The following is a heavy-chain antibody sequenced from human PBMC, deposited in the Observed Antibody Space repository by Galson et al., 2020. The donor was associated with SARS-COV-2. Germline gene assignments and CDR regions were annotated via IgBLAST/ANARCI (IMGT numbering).Heavy chain of an antibody. J-gene: IGHJ4*02. Sequence: ASVKVSCKPSGYTFINYDITWVRQAPGQGLEWMGWISPYNGDTNYAEKIQGRVTMTADTSTTTAHMELRNLRPDDAALYYCATGHLGDLDFWGQGTLVTVSS. CDR3: ATGHLGDLDF. CDR1: GYTFINYD. V-gene: IGHV1-18*01. CDR2: ISPYNGDT.